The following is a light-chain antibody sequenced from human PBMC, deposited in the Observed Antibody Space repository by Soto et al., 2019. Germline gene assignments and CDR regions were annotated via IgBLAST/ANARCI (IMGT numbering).Light chain of an antibody. CDR3: QQSYSTPPWT. V-gene: IGKV1-39*01. CDR2: AAS. CDR1: QSISSY. J-gene: IGKJ1*01. Sequence: DIQMTQSPSSLSASVVDRVTLTCRASQSISSYLNWYQQKPGKAPKLLIYAASSLQSGVPSRFSGSGSGTDFTLTISSLQPEDFATYYCQQSYSTPPWTFGQGTKVDI.